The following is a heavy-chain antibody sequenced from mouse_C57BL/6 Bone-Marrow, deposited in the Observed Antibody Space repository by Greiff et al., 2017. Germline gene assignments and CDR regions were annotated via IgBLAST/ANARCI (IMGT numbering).Heavy chain of an antibody. CDR3: ARHEEAYYYGSSGFAY. CDR1: GYTFTEYT. D-gene: IGHD1-1*01. Sequence: VQLQQSGAELVKPGASVKLSCKASGYTFTEYTIHWVKQRSGQGLEWIGWFYPGSGSIKYNEKFKDKATLTADKSSSTVYMELSRLTSEDSAVYVCARHEEAYYYGSSGFAYWGQGTLVTVSA. J-gene: IGHJ3*01. CDR2: FYPGSGSI. V-gene: IGHV1-62-2*01.